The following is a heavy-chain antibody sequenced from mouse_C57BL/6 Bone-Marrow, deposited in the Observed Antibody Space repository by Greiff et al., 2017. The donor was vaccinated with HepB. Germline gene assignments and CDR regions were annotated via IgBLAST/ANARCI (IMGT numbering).Heavy chain of an antibody. Sequence: EVQVVESGPELVKPGASVKISCKASGYSFTGYYMNWVKHSPEKSLEWIGEINPSTGGTTYNQKFKAKATLTVDKSSSTAYMQLKSLTSEDSAVYYCARGVFDPFCYYGSSPHYFDYWGQGTTLTVSS. CDR2: INPSTGGT. CDR1: GYSFTGYY. V-gene: IGHV1-42*01. D-gene: IGHD1-1*01. CDR3: ARGVFDPFCYYGSSPHYFDY. J-gene: IGHJ2*01.